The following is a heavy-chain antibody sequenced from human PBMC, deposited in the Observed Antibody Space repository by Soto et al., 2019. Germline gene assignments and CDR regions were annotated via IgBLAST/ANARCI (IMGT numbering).Heavy chain of an antibody. D-gene: IGHD2-21*02. J-gene: IGHJ6*02. CDR2: MNPNSGNT. CDR1: GYTFTSYD. V-gene: IGHV1-8*01. Sequence: QVQLVQSGAEVKKPGASVKVSCKASGYTFTSYDINWVLQATGQGLEWMGWMNPNSGNTGYAQKCQGRVTMTRNTSIRTAYMELSSLRSEDTAVYDCARVVVVTSRYYYYHYGMDVWGQGTTVTVSS. CDR3: ARVVVVTSRYYYYHYGMDV.